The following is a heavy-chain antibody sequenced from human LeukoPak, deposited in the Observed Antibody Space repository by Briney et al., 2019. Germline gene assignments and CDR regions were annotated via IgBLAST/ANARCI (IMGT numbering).Heavy chain of an antibody. V-gene: IGHV3-23*01. CDR2: IVGNGGGI. D-gene: IGHD5-24*01. J-gene: IGHJ4*02. CDR3: AKDRIPDGHYSIDF. CDR1: GFTFSTYA. Sequence: GSLRLSCAASGFTFSTYAMNWVRQAPGKGLEWVSVIVGNGGGIAYADSVKGRFTISRDNSNNILYLQMNSLRADDTAVYYCAKDRIPDGHYSIDFWGQGILVTVSS.